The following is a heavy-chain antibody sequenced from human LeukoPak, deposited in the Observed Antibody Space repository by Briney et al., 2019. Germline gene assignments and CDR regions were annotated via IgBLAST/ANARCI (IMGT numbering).Heavy chain of an antibody. CDR1: GGSISSSNW. D-gene: IGHD3-10*01. CDR3: ARQYYYGSGSPRGAFDY. J-gene: IGHJ4*02. Sequence: PSETLSLTCAVSGGSISSSNWWSWVRQPPGKGLEWIGEIYHSGSTNYNPSLKSRVTISVGKSKNQFSLKLSSVTAADTAVYYCARQYYYGSGSPRGAFDYWGQGTLVTVSS. CDR2: IYHSGST. V-gene: IGHV4-4*02.